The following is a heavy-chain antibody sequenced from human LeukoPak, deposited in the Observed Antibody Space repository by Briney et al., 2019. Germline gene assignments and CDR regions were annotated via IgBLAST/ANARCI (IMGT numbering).Heavy chain of an antibody. CDR2: ISNSGSA. CDR3: ATAPNPDYFDY. Sequence: SETLSLTCTVSGDSLGQDYWNWIRQPPGRGLEWIGHISNSGSANYNPSLKSRVTISVDRSKSQFSLRLNSMTAADTAFYYCATAPNPDYFDYWGQGTLATVSS. V-gene: IGHV4-59*01. J-gene: IGHJ4*02. CDR1: GDSLGQDY. D-gene: IGHD3-16*01.